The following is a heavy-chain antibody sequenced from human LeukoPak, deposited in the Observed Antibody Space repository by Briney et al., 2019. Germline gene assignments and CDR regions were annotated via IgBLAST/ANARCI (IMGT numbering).Heavy chain of an antibody. CDR2: INQEGIET. J-gene: IGHJ4*02. CDR1: GFSFSSYW. V-gene: IGHV3-7*05. D-gene: IGHD2-15*01. Sequence: GGSLRLSCAASGFSFSSYWMSWVRQAPGKGLEWVANINQEGIETYYVDSVKGRFTISRDNAKNSLFLQMNSLRAEDTAVYYCARGGPGRWPAYYFDYCGQGTLVTVSS. CDR3: ARGGPGRWPAYYFDY.